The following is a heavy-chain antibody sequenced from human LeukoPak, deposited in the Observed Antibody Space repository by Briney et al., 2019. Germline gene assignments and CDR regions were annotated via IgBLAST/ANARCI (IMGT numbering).Heavy chain of an antibody. CDR1: GGSISSSSYY. CDR3: ARLGYCSGGSCLVYFDY. D-gene: IGHD2-15*01. Sequence: PSETLSLTCTVSGGSISSSSYYWGWIRQPPGKGLEWIGTIYYSGSTYYHPSLKSRLTISVDTSKNQFSLKLSSVTAADTAVYYCARLGYCSGGSCLVYFDYWGQGTLVTVSS. J-gene: IGHJ4*02. V-gene: IGHV4-39*01. CDR2: IYYSGST.